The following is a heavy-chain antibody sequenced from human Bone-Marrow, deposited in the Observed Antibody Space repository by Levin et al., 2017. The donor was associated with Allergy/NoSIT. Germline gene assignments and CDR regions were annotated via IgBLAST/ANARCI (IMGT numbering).Heavy chain of an antibody. Sequence: ASVKVSCKTFGYTFTDYYIHWVRQAPGQGLEWMGWINPRSGGTNLAPKFQGRVTMTRDTSNTTVYMEVSTLKSDDTAVYYCARDSSTWCDYWGQGTLVTVSS. J-gene: IGHJ4*02. D-gene: IGHD6-13*01. V-gene: IGHV1-2*02. CDR2: INPRSGGT. CDR3: ARDSSTWCDY. CDR1: GYTFTDYY.